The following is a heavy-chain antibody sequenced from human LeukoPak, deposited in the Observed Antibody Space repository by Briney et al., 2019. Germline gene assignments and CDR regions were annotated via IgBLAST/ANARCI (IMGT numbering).Heavy chain of an antibody. J-gene: IGHJ6*02. Sequence: SSVKVSCKASGGTFSSYAISWVRQAPGQGLEWMGGIIPIFGTANYAQKFQGRVTITADESTSTAYMELSSLRSEDTAVYYCARGGIVGATTAPHYYYGMDVWGQGTTVTVSS. D-gene: IGHD1-26*01. CDR2: IIPIFGTA. V-gene: IGHV1-69*01. CDR1: GGTFSSYA. CDR3: ARGGIVGATTAPHYYYGMDV.